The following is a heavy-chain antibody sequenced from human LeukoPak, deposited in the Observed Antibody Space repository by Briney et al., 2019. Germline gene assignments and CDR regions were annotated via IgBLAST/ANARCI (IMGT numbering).Heavy chain of an antibody. D-gene: IGHD2-2*01. CDR1: GGSGSSYY. CDR3: ARVEGFYCSSSSCPLDH. J-gene: IGHJ4*02. Sequence: SETLSLTCTVSGGSGSSYYWGWIRHPPGKGLEWIGHIYYSGSTNHNPTLKSRVTISVDTSKNQFSLKLSSVTAADTAVYYCARVEGFYCSSSSCPLDHWGQGTLVTVSS. V-gene: IGHV4-59*02. CDR2: IYYSGST.